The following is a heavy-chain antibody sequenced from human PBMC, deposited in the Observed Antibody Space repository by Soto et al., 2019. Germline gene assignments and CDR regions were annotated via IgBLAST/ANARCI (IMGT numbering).Heavy chain of an antibody. V-gene: IGHV1-2*02. CDR2: INPNSGGT. J-gene: IGHJ6*02. CDR3: AREGGSSWYQYYYYYYGMDV. Sequence: VASVKVSCKASGYTFTGYYMHWVRQAPGQGLEWMGWINPNSGGTNYAQKFQGRVTMTRDTSISTAYMELSRLRSDDTAVYYCAREGGSSWYQYYYYYYGMDVWGQGTTVTVS. D-gene: IGHD6-13*01. CDR1: GYTFTGYY.